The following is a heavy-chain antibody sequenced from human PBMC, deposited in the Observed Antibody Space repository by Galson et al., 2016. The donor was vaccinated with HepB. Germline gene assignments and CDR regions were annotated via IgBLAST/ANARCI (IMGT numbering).Heavy chain of an antibody. CDR1: GFTLSDYF. D-gene: IGHD3-22*01. CDR3: VRTKYYYDSGGYYVGDFHYGMDV. CDR2: ISSSSSII. Sequence: SLRLSCAASGFTLSDYFMTWIRQAPGKGLEWLSYISSSSSIIYYADSVKGRFTISRDNAKNAVFLQMSSLRAEDTAVYYCVRTKYYYDSGGYYVGDFHYGMDVWGQGTTVTVSS. J-gene: IGHJ6*02. V-gene: IGHV3-11*04.